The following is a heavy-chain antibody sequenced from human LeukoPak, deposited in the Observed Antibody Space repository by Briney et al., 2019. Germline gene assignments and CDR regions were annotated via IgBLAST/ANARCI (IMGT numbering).Heavy chain of an antibody. CDR1: GFTFSSYG. D-gene: IGHD6-19*01. CDR2: ISYDGSNK. Sequence: AGGSLRLSCAASGFTFSSYGMHWVRQAPGKGLEWVAVISYDGSNKYYADSVKGRFTISRDNSKNTLYLQMNSLRAEDTAVYYCAKDNPYSSGWSGCDYWGQGTLVTVSS. J-gene: IGHJ4*02. CDR3: AKDNPYSSGWSGCDY. V-gene: IGHV3-30*18.